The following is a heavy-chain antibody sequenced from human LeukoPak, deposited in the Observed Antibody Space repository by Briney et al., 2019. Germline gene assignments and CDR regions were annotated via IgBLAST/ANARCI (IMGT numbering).Heavy chain of an antibody. V-gene: IGHV3-74*01. CDR2: INSDGSAT. Sequence: GGSLRLSCAASGFPFSSYWMHWVRQVPGKGLLWVSRINSDGSATIYADSVRGRFTITRDNAKNTLYLQMSGLRVEDTAVYHCASDSPYYGMDVWGQGTTVTVSS. CDR1: GFPFSSYW. J-gene: IGHJ6*02. CDR3: ASDSPYYGMDV.